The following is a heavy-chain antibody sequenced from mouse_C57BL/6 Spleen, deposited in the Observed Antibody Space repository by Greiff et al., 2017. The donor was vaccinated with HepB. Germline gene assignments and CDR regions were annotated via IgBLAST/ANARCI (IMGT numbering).Heavy chain of an antibody. V-gene: IGHV3-6*01. CDR1: GYSITSGYY. CDR3: ARGDTTVAYFDY. CDR2: ISYDGSN. Sequence: EVKLQESGPGLVKPSQSLSLTCSVTGYSITSGYYWNWIRQFPGNKLEWMGYISYDGSNNYNPSLKNRISITRDTSKNQFFLKLNSVTTEDTATYYCARGDTTVAYFDYWGQGTTLTVSS. J-gene: IGHJ2*01. D-gene: IGHD1-1*01.